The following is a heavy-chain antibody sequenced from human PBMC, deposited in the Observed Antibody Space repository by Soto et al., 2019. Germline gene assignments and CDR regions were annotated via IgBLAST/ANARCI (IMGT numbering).Heavy chain of an antibody. CDR2: INVYNGNT. J-gene: IGHJ6*02. CDR3: ARVWGTTADFYYYYYGMDV. D-gene: IGHD4-4*01. V-gene: IGHV1-18*01. CDR1: GYTFTSYS. Sequence: ASVKVSCKASGYTFTSYSISWVRQAPGQGLEWMGWINVYNGNTKYAQKFQGRVTITTDKSTSTVYMELSSLRSEDTAVYYCARVWGTTADFYYYYYGMDVWGQGTTVTVS.